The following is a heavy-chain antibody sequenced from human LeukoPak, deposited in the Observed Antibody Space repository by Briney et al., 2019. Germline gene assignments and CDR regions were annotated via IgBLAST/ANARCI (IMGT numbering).Heavy chain of an antibody. J-gene: IGHJ4*02. Sequence: GGSLRLSCAASGFTFSSYSMNWVRQAPGKGLEWVSSISSSSSYIYYADSVKGRFTISRDNAKNSLYLQMNSLRAEDTAVYYCARDSLIAVAPFDYWGQGTLVTVSS. D-gene: IGHD6-19*01. V-gene: IGHV3-21*01. CDR3: ARDSLIAVAPFDY. CDR2: ISSSSSYI. CDR1: GFTFSSYS.